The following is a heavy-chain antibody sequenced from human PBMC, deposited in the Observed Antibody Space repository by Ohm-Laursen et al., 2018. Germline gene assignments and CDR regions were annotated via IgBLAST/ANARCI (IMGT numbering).Heavy chain of an antibody. J-gene: IGHJ6*02. Sequence: ASVKVSCKASGYTFTSYDINWVRQATGQGLEWMGWMNPNSGNTGYAQKFQGRVTMTRNTSISTAYMELSSLRSEDTAVYYCARESPVREIIYSGGMDVWGQGTTVTVSS. CDR3: ARESPVREIIYSGGMDV. D-gene: IGHD3-10*01. CDR1: GYTFTSYD. V-gene: IGHV1-8*01. CDR2: MNPNSGNT.